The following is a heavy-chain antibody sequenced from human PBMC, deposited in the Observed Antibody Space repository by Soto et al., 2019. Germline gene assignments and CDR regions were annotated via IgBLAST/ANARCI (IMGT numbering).Heavy chain of an antibody. CDR2: ISSSSSTI. Sequence: EVRLVESGGGLVQPGGSLRLSCEASGFTFSSYNLNWVRQAPGKRLEWVSYISSSSSTIYYADSVKGRFTISRDNAKNSLYLQMNSLRDEDTAVYYCARAPGESGSYYGFFDYWGQGTLVTVSS. D-gene: IGHD1-26*01. CDR1: GFTFSSYN. V-gene: IGHV3-48*02. CDR3: ARAPGESGSYYGFFDY. J-gene: IGHJ4*02.